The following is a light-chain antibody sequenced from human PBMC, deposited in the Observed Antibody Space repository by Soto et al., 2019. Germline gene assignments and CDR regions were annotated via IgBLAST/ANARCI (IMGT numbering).Light chain of an antibody. CDR1: QSVSSSY. J-gene: IGKJ5*01. Sequence: EIVMTQSPATLSVSPGERATLSCRASQSVSSSYLAWYQQKPGQPPRLLIYSASSRATGIPDRFSGSGSGTDFTLTISRLEPEDFAVFYCQHYDSLPITFGQGTRLEIK. CDR3: QHYDSLPIT. V-gene: IGKV3-20*01. CDR2: SAS.